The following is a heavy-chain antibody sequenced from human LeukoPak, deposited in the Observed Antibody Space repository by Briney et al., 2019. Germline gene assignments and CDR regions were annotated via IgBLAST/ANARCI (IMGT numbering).Heavy chain of an antibody. V-gene: IGHV3-30*02. CDR2: IRYDGSNK. Sequence: PGGSLRLSCAASGFSFSSYGMHWVRQAPGKGLEWVTFIRYDGSNKYYADSVKGRFTISRDNSKNTLYLQMNSLRAEDTAVYYCVKGKDLYGALDIWGQGTMVTVSS. CDR1: GFSFSSYG. CDR3: VKGKDLYGALDI. J-gene: IGHJ3*02. D-gene: IGHD3-16*01.